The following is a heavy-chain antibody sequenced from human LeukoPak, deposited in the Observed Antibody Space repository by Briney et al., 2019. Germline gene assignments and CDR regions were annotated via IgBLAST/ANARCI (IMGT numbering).Heavy chain of an antibody. CDR3: DY. CDR1: GFTFSSYA. V-gene: IGHV3-30*04. J-gene: IGHJ4*02. CDR2: ISYDGSNK. Sequence: PPGGSLRLSCAASGFTFSSYAMHWVRQAPGKGLEWVAVISYDGSNKYYADSVKGRFTISRDNSKNTLYLQMNSLRAKDTAVYYCDYWGQGTLVTVSS.